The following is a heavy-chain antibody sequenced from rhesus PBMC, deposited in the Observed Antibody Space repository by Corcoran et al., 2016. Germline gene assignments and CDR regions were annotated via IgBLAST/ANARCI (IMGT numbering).Heavy chain of an antibody. Sequence: QLQLQESGPGLVKPSETLSVTCAVSGGSISSSYWSWIRQAPGKGLEWIGYIYGSVSSTNYNPSLKCRVTLSVATSKSQLSLKLRSVTTADTAVYYCARGSIAAAGTHYFDYWGQGVLVTVSS. CDR2: IYGSVSST. CDR1: GGSISSSY. CDR3: ARGSIAAAGTHYFDY. V-gene: IGHV4-169*01. D-gene: IGHD6-25*01. J-gene: IGHJ4*01.